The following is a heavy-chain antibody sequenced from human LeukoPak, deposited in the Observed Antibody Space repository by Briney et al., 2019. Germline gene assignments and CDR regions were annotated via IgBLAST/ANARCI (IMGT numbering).Heavy chain of an antibody. CDR2: INPNSGGT. Sequence: GASVKVSCKTSGYTFTGYYMHWVRQAPGQGLEWMGWINPNSGGTNYAQKFQGRVTMTRDTSISTAYMELSRLRSDDTAVYYCARDSSHYGLGSYYNTYYFDYWGQGTLVTVSS. CDR3: ARDSSHYGLGSYYNTYYFDY. J-gene: IGHJ4*02. V-gene: IGHV1-2*02. D-gene: IGHD3-10*01. CDR1: GYTFTGYY.